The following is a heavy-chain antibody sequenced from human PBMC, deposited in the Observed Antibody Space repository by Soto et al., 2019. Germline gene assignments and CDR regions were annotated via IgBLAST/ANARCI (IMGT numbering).Heavy chain of an antibody. CDR3: ANKGSQYQLLYGYNY. V-gene: IGHV3-23*01. Sequence: EVQLLESGGGLVQPGGSLRLSCAASGFTFSSYAMSWVRQAPGKGLEWVSAISGSGGSTYYADSVKGRFTISRDNSKNTLYLQRNSLRAEDTAVYYCANKGSQYQLLYGYNYWGQGTLVTVSS. D-gene: IGHD2-2*02. J-gene: IGHJ4*02. CDR1: GFTFSSYA. CDR2: ISGSGGST.